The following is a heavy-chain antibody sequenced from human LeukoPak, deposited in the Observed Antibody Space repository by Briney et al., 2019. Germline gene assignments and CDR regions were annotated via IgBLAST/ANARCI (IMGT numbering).Heavy chain of an antibody. CDR3: ATDQRYAFDY. V-gene: IGHV3-48*03. CDR2: ISNSGSIR. Sequence: PGGSLRLSCAASGFTFSSYEMNWVRQAPGKGLEWVSYISNSGSIRYYADSVKGRVTISRDDGKNTLYLHMNSLRDDDTAVYYCATDQRYAFDYWGQGILVTVSS. D-gene: IGHD3-9*01. CDR1: GFTFSSYE. J-gene: IGHJ4*02.